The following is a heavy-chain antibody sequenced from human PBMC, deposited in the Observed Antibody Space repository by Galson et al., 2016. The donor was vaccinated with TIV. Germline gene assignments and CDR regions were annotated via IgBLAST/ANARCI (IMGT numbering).Heavy chain of an antibody. D-gene: IGHD6-13*01. CDR3: ARPSDSSWYFDL. V-gene: IGHV1-69*13. CDR2: IISIFRTA. Sequence: SVKVSCKASGVIFSGYAINWVRQAPGQGLEWMGRIISIFRTANYAENFQGRVTITADESTSTVFVELTSLTSDDTATYYCARPSDSSWYFDLWGRGTQVTVSS. J-gene: IGHJ2*01. CDR1: GVIFSGYA.